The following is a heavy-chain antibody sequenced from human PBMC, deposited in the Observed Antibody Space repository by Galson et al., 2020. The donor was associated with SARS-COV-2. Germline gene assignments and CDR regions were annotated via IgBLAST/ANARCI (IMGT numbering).Heavy chain of an antibody. CDR1: GFSLSTSGVG. Sequence: SGPTLVKPTQTLTLTCTFSGFSLSTSGVGVGWIRQPPGKALEWLALIYWDDDKRYSPSLKSRLTITKDTSKNQVVLTMTNMDPVDTATYYCAHTTPSSYYDILTGYYSGPYYFDYWGQGTLVTVSS. J-gene: IGHJ4*02. CDR3: AHTTPSSYYDILTGYYSGPYYFDY. CDR2: IYWDDDK. D-gene: IGHD3-9*01. V-gene: IGHV2-5*02.